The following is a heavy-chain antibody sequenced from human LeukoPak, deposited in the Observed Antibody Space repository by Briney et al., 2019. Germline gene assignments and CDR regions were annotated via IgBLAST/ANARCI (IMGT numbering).Heavy chain of an antibody. D-gene: IGHD4-17*01. V-gene: IGHV1-69*04. CDR2: IIPILGIA. Sequence: ASVKVSCKASGGTFSSYAISWVRQAPGQGLEWMGRIIPILGIANYAQKFQGRVTITADKSTSTACMELSSLRSEDTAVYYCAREPYGDYLNNWFDPWGQGTLVTVSS. J-gene: IGHJ5*02. CDR3: AREPYGDYLNNWFDP. CDR1: GGTFSSYA.